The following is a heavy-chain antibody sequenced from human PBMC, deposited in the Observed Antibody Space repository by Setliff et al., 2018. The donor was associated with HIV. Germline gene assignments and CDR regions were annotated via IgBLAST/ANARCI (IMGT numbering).Heavy chain of an antibody. D-gene: IGHD3-22*01. V-gene: IGHV4-61*02. CDR1: GGSISSGSYY. J-gene: IGHJ4*02. Sequence: PSETLSLTCSVSGGSISSGSYYWSWIRQPAGKALEWIGRIYTSGSTNYNPSLESRVSISLDTSKNQFSLKLSSVTAADTAVYYCARGTPYYYDSSGGLDYWGQGTLVTVSS. CDR2: IYTSGST. CDR3: ARGTPYYYDSSGGLDY.